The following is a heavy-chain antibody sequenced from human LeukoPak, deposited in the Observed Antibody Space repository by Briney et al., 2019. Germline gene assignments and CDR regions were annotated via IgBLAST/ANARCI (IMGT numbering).Heavy chain of an antibody. CDR3: ARGPRVDYDFWSGYYKYNWFDP. Sequence: ASVKVSCKASGGTFSSYAISWVRQAPGQGLEWMGGIIPIFGTANYAQKFQGRVTITADESTSTAYMELSSLRSDDTAVYYCARGPRVDYDFWSGYYKYNWFDPWGQGTLVTVSS. J-gene: IGHJ5*02. CDR1: GGTFSSYA. CDR2: IIPIFGTA. D-gene: IGHD3-3*01. V-gene: IGHV1-69*13.